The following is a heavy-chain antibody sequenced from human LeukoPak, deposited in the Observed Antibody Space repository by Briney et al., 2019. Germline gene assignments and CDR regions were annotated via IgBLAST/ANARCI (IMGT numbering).Heavy chain of an antibody. CDR3: AKAAAGSQHSYYYYYYLDV. J-gene: IGHJ6*03. V-gene: IGHV1-2*02. CDR1: GYTFTGYY. D-gene: IGHD6-13*01. Sequence: GASVKVSCKASGYTFTGYYMHWVRQAPGQGLECMGWINPNSGGTNYAQKFQGRVTMTRDTSISTAYMELSRLRSDDTAVYYCAKAAAGSQHSYYYYYYLDVWGTGTTVTISS. CDR2: INPNSGGT.